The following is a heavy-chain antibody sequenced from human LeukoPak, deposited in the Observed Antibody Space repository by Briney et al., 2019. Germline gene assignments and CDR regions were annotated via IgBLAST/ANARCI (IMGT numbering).Heavy chain of an antibody. CDR3: ARIVVVTAILNWFDP. CDR2: IYSGGST. CDR1: GFTVSSNY. Sequence: GSLRLSCAASGFTVSSNYMSWVRQAPGKGLEWVSVIYSGGSTYYADSVKGRFTISRDNSKNTLYLQMNSLRAEDTAVYYCARIVVVTAILNWFDPWGQGTLVTVSS. V-gene: IGHV3-53*01. D-gene: IGHD2-21*02. J-gene: IGHJ5*02.